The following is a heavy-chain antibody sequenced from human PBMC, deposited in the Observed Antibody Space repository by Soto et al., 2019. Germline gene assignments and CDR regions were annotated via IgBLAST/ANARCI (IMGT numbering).Heavy chain of an antibody. CDR1: GYTFTSYA. Sequence: ASVKVSCKAAGYTFTSYAMHWVRQAPGQRLEWMGWINAGNGNTKYSQKFQGRVTITRDTSASTAYMELSSLRSEDTAVYYCARDENIVVVPAAIPFHYYGMDVWGQGTTVTVS. D-gene: IGHD2-2*02. CDR3: ARDENIVVVPAAIPFHYYGMDV. V-gene: IGHV1-3*01. CDR2: INAGNGNT. J-gene: IGHJ6*02.